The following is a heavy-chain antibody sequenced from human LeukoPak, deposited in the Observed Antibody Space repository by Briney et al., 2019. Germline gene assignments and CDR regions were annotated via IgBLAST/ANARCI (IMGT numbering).Heavy chain of an antibody. D-gene: IGHD5-18*01. V-gene: IGHV3-66*01. J-gene: IGHJ4*02. Sequence: PGGSLRLSCAASRFTVSSNYMTWVRQAPGRGLEWVSVIYSGGNTYYADSVKGRFTISRDNAKNSLYLQMNSLRAEDTAVYYCARGDSRIDYWGQGTLVTVSS. CDR1: RFTVSSNY. CDR3: ARGDSRIDY. CDR2: IYSGGNT.